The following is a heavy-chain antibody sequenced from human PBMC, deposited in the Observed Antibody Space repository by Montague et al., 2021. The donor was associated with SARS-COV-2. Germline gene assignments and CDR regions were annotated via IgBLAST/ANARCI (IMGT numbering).Heavy chain of an antibody. CDR2: IYYTGST. J-gene: IGHJ4*02. Sequence: SESLSLICTVSGGSISSYYWSWIRQPPGKGLEWIGYIYYTGSTNYNPSLRSRVTISVDTSKKQFSLKLNSVTAADTAVYYCASRYDSSGYYVFWGQGTLVTVSS. D-gene: IGHD3-22*01. CDR3: ASRYDSSGYYVF. V-gene: IGHV4-59*08. CDR1: GGSISSYY.